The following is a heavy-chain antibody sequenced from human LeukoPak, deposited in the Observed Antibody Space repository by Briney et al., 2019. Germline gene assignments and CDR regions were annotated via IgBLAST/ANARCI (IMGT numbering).Heavy chain of an antibody. CDR3: VRAPLLRGLVGYYFDS. CDR2: MNPKSGNT. J-gene: IGHJ4*02. CDR1: GDSFSSHD. Sequence: ASVKVSCKASGDSFSSHDINWVRQATGQGLEWMGWMNPKSGNTDHAQKFQGRVTMSRNTSISVAYLELSSLRSEDTAVYFCVRAPLLRGLVGYYFDSWGQGTPVSVFS. V-gene: IGHV1-8*01. D-gene: IGHD3-16*02.